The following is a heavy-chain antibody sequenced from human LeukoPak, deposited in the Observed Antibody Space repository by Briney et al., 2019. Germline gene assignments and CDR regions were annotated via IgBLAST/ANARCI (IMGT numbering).Heavy chain of an antibody. Sequence: GSLRLSCAASGFIFSNYAMSWVRRAPARGLEWVSSLRGDGETFYADSVKGRFTLSRDESRNTVYLQLNNLRVEDTAVYYCAREDTYYGSGSYFWGQGTTVTVSS. J-gene: IGHJ6*02. CDR3: AREDTYYGSGSYF. D-gene: IGHD3-10*01. CDR2: LRGDGET. CDR1: GFIFSNYA. V-gene: IGHV3-23*01.